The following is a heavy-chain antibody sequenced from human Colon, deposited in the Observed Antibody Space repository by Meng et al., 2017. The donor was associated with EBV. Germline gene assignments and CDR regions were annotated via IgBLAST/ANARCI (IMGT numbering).Heavy chain of an antibody. D-gene: IGHD2-2*01. V-gene: IGHV3-23*04. CDR3: AKKGSPGFQPYDY. CDR2: ISGTTGNT. CDR1: GLTFSSYW. Sequence: EWQLVGVGGGLVQSGWHLRLSGAAFGLTFSSYWMHVVRQAPGKGLEWVSTISGTTGNTNYADSVKGRFTISSDNSKSTLYLQMNSLRAEDTALYYCAKKGSPGFQPYDYWGQGTLVTVSS. J-gene: IGHJ4*02.